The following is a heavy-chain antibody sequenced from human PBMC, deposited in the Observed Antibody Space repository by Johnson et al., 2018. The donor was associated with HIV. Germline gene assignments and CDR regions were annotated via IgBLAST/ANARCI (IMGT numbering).Heavy chain of an antibody. J-gene: IGHJ3*01. Sequence: VQLVESGGGLIQPGGSLRFSCAGSGFTVSRSYMSWVRQAPGKGLEWVSVIYSGGNTYYADSVKGRFTLSRDTSKNTVFLQMNSLRAEDTAVYFCARDGKYSSIGPDAFDVWGQGTMVAVSS. CDR2: IYSGGNT. D-gene: IGHD6-13*01. V-gene: IGHV3-53*01. CDR3: ARDGKYSSIGPDAFDV. CDR1: GFTVSRSY.